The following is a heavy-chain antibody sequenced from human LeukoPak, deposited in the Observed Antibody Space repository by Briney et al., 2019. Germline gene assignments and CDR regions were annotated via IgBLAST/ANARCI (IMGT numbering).Heavy chain of an antibody. CDR3: AKGGDYYAQY. CDR2: IRYDGSNK. D-gene: IGHD3-22*01. CDR1: GFTFSSYG. V-gene: IGHV3-30*02. J-gene: IGHJ4*02. Sequence: GGSLRLSCAASGFTFSSYGMHWVRQAPGKGLEWVVFIRYDGSNKYYADSVKGRFTISRDNSKNTLYLQMNSLRAEDTAVYYCAKGGDYYAQYWGQGTLVTVSS.